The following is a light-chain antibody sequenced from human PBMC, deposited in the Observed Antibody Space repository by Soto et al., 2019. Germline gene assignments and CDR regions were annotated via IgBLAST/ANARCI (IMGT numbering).Light chain of an antibody. CDR3: QQCGSSPQT. V-gene: IGKV3-20*01. CDR1: QSVSSSY. CDR2: GAS. J-gene: IGKJ1*01. Sequence: EIVLTQSPGTLSLSPGERATLSCRASQSVSSSYLAWYQQKPGQAPRLLIYGASSRATGIPDRFSGSGSGTDFTLTISRLEPEDFAVYYCQQCGSSPQTVGQGTKVEIK.